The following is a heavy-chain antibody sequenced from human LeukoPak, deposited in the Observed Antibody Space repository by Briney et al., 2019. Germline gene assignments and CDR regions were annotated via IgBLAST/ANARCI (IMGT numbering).Heavy chain of an antibody. Sequence: SETLSLTCTVSGGSISSYYWGWIRQPPGKGLEWIGSIYHSGSTYYNPSLKSRATISVDTSKNQFSLKLSSVTAADTALYYCARPRVRAYWFDPWGQGTLVTVSS. V-gene: IGHV4-39*01. J-gene: IGHJ5*02. CDR1: GGSISSYY. CDR2: IYHSGST. CDR3: ARPRVRAYWFDP.